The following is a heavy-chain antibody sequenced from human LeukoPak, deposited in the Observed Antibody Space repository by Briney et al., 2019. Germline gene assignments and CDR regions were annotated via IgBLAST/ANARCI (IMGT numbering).Heavy chain of an antibody. CDR1: GFTFSSYG. Sequence: PGGSLRLSCAASGFTFSSYGMHWVRQAPGKGLEWVAFIRYDGSNKYYADSVKGRFTISRDNSKNTLYLQMNSLRAEDTAVYYCARDYGGNSGGYYYYYMDVWGKGTTVTISS. J-gene: IGHJ6*03. D-gene: IGHD4-23*01. CDR3: ARDYGGNSGGYYYYYMDV. V-gene: IGHV3-30*02. CDR2: IRYDGSNK.